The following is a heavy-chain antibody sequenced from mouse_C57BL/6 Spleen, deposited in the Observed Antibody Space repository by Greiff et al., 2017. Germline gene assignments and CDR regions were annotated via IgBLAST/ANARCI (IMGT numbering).Heavy chain of an antibody. D-gene: IGHD1-1*01. CDR1: GFTFSSYG. CDR2: ISSGGSYT. V-gene: IGHV5-6*01. J-gene: IGHJ4*01. Sequence: EVQLVESGGDLVKPGGSLKLSCAASGFTFSSYGMSWVRQTPDKRLEWVATISSGGSYTYSPDSVKGRFTISRDNAKNTLYLQMSSLKSEDTAMYYCARQGGYGSSYAMDYWGQGTSVTVSS. CDR3: ARQGGYGSSYAMDY.